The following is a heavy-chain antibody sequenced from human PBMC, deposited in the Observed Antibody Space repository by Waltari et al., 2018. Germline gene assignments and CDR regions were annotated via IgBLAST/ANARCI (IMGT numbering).Heavy chain of an antibody. CDR3: ARGRGSSWPYYYYYYMDV. CDR1: GGSISSGSYY. D-gene: IGHD6-13*01. V-gene: IGHV4-61*02. CDR2: IYTSGST. J-gene: IGHJ6*03. Sequence: QVQLQESGPGLVKPSQTLSLTCTVSGGSISSGSYYWSWIRQPAGKGLEWIGRIYTSGSTNYNPSLKSRVTISVDTSKNQFSLKLSSVTAADTAVYYCARGRGSSWPYYYYYYMDVWGKGTTVTVSS.